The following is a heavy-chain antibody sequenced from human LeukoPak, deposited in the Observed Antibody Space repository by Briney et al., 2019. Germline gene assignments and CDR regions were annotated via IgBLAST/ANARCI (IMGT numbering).Heavy chain of an antibody. Sequence: GGSLRLSCAASGFTFSSYEMNWVCQAPGKGLEWVSYISSSGSTIYYADSVKGRFTISRDNSKNTLYLQMNTLRAEDTAVYYCAKVHWGERSLDAFDIWGQGTMVTVSS. CDR1: GFTFSSYE. D-gene: IGHD7-27*01. V-gene: IGHV3-48*03. CDR3: AKVHWGERSLDAFDI. CDR2: ISSSGSTI. J-gene: IGHJ3*02.